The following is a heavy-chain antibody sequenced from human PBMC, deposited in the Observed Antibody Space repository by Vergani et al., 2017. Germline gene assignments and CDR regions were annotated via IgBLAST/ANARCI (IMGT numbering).Heavy chain of an antibody. CDR3: ARDSRLGMVVAATVFDY. D-gene: IGHD2-15*01. CDR2: IKQDGSEK. Sequence: EVQLVESGGGLVQPGGSLRLSCAASGFTFSTYWMSWVRQAPGKGLEGVANIKQDGSEKSYVDSVKGRFTISRDNAKNSLYLQMNSLRAEDTAVYYCARDSRLGMVVAATVFDYWGQGTLVTVSS. V-gene: IGHV3-7*01. CDR1: GFTFSTYW. J-gene: IGHJ4*02.